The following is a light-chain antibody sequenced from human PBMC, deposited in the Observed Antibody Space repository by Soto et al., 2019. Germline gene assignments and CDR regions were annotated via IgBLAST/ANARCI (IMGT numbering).Light chain of an antibody. CDR3: QQANSFPWT. V-gene: IGKV1-12*02. CDR2: AAS. Sequence: DIQMTQFPSSVSASVGDRVTITCRASQGLSTWLAWYQQIPGKAPKLLIYAASSLQSGVPSRFSGSGSGTDFTLTISSLQPEDFATYYCQQANSFPWTFGQGTKVEIK. J-gene: IGKJ1*01. CDR1: QGLSTW.